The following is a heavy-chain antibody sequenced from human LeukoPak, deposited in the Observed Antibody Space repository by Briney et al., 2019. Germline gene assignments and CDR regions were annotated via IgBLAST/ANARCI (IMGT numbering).Heavy chain of an antibody. CDR3: ARRYDCSSTSCSSYNWFDP. V-gene: IGHV1-24*01. CDR1: GNTLTELS. D-gene: IGHD2-2*01. J-gene: IGHJ5*02. CDR2: FDPEDGET. Sequence: ASGKVSCKVSGNTLTELSMHWVRQAPGKGLEWMGGFDPEDGETIYAQKFQGRVTMTEDTSTDTAYMELSSLRSEDTAVYYCARRYDCSSTSCSSYNWFDPXXXGTLVTVSS.